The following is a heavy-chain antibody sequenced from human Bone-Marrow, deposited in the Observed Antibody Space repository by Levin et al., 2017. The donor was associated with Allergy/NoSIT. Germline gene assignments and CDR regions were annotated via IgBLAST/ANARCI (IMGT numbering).Heavy chain of an antibody. Sequence: GGSLRLSCAASGFTFSDYYMTWIRQAPGKGLEWVSYISSSGNSNSIYYADSVKGRFTISRDNAKNLVYLQMNSLRAEDTAVYYCSGGGKPTYYFDYWGQGTLVTVSS. V-gene: IGHV3-11*01. CDR1: GFTFSDYY. CDR2: ISSSGNSNSI. CDR3: SGGGKPTYYFDY. J-gene: IGHJ4*02. D-gene: IGHD4-23*01.